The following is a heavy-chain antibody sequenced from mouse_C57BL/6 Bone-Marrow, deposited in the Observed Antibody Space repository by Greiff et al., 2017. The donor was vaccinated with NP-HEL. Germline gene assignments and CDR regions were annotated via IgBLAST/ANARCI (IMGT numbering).Heavy chain of an antibody. J-gene: IGHJ4*01. V-gene: IGHV1-52*01. CDR2: IDPSDSET. Sequence: QVQLKQPGAELVRPGSSVKLSCKASGYTFTSYWMHWVKQRPIQGLEWIGNIDPSDSETHYNQKFKDKATLTVDKSSSTAYMQLSSLTSEDSAVYYCARRSTVVATDYAMDYWGQGTSVTVSS. D-gene: IGHD1-1*01. CDR3: ARRSTVVATDYAMDY. CDR1: GYTFTSYW.